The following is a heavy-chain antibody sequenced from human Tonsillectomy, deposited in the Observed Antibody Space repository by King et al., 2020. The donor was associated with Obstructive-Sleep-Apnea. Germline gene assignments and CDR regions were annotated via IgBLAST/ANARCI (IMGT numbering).Heavy chain of an antibody. CDR1: GGSISSSSYY. D-gene: IGHD2-15*01. CDR2: IYYSGST. Sequence: QLQLQESGPGLVKPSETLSLTCTVSGGSISSSSYYWGWIRQPPGKGLEWIGSIYYSGSTYYNPSLKSRVTISVDTSKIQFSLKLSSVTAADTAVYYCARGPRYCSGGNCPEYFQYWGQGTLVTVSS. J-gene: IGHJ1*01. V-gene: IGHV4-39*07. CDR3: ARGPRYCSGGNCPEYFQY.